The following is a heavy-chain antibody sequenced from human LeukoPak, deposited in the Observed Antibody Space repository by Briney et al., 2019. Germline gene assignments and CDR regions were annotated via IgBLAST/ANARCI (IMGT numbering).Heavy chain of an antibody. D-gene: IGHD3-10*01. J-gene: IGHJ4*02. CDR1: GFTFSSFW. CDR3: AKHYGSGTYYNYLDY. Sequence: GGSLRLSCAASGFTFSSFWMHWVRQPPGKGLVWVSRILSDGSSTTYADSVKGRFTISRDNAKSTLYLQMNSLRAEDTAIYYCAKHYGSGTYYNYLDYWGQGTLVTVSS. V-gene: IGHV3-74*01. CDR2: ILSDGSST.